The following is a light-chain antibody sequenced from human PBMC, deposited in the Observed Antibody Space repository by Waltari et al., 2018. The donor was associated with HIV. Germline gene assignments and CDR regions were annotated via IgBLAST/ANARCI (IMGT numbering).Light chain of an antibody. CDR2: EVS. Sequence: QAALTQPAAVSGSPGQSITSSCIGTGSNVGAYNYLTCDQHHQSKAPKVMIYEVSNRPSGVSSRFSGSKSGNTASLTISGLQPEDEAHYYCSSYTSTTTLLFGGGTKLSVL. CDR3: SSYTSTTTLL. V-gene: IGLV2-14*01. J-gene: IGLJ2*01. CDR1: GSNVGAYNY.